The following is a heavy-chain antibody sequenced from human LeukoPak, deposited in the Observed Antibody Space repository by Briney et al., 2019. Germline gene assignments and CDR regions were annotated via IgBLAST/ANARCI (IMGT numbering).Heavy chain of an antibody. D-gene: IGHD3-10*01. Sequence: GGSLRLSCAASGFTFSSYSMNWVRQAQGKGLEWVSAISGSGGSTYYADSVKGRFTISRDNSKKTLYLQMNSLRVEDTAVYYCAKPRGGYYFDYWGQGTLVTVSS. CDR2: ISGSGGST. J-gene: IGHJ4*02. CDR1: GFTFSSYS. CDR3: AKPRGGYYFDY. V-gene: IGHV3-23*01.